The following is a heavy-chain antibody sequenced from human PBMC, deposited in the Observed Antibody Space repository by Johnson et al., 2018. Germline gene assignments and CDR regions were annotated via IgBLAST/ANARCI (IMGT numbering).Heavy chain of an antibody. CDR1: GFTFSSYS. CDR2: ISSSSSYI. J-gene: IGHJ3*02. V-gene: IGHV3-21*01. CDR3: AKESPEDDAFDI. Sequence: EVQLVETGGGLVKPGGSLRLSCAASGFTFSSYSMNWVRQAPGKGLEWVSSISSSSSYIYYADSVKGRFTISRDNAKNSLYLQMNSLRAEDTAVYYGAKESPEDDAFDIWGQGKMVTVSS.